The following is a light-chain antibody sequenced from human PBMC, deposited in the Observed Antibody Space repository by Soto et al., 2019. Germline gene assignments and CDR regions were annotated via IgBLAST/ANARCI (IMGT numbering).Light chain of an antibody. Sequence: EIVFTQSPGTLSLSPGERATLSCRASQSVSSNYLAWYQQKFGQAPRLLIYGASSRANGIPDRFSGSGSGTDFTLTISRLEPEDFAVYYCQQYGSSHPYTFGQGTKVDIK. J-gene: IGKJ2*01. CDR1: QSVSSNY. CDR2: GAS. V-gene: IGKV3-20*01. CDR3: QQYGSSHPYT.